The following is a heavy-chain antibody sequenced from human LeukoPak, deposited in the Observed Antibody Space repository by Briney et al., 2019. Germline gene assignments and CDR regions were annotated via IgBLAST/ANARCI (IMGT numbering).Heavy chain of an antibody. J-gene: IGHJ4*02. CDR1: GFTFSDYE. D-gene: IGHD3-22*01. CDR3: ARASVTSGYFYTN. CDR2: ISPSGPTI. Sequence: PGGSLRLSCAASGFTFSDYEMNWVRQAPGKGLEWVSYISPSGPTIYYADSVKGRFTISKDNAKDSLYLQMNSLRAEDTAVYYCARASVTSGYFYTNWGQGALVTVSS. V-gene: IGHV3-48*03.